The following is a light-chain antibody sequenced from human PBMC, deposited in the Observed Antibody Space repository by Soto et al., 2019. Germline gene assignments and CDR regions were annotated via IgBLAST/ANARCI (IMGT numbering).Light chain of an antibody. CDR2: EVR. CDR3: CSYTRTSNHYF. J-gene: IGLJ1*01. CDR1: SSDIGGYDY. V-gene: IGLV2-14*01. Sequence: SALTQPSSGSGCPGQSITISCTGTSSDIGGYDYVSWYQQRPGKAPKLMIYEVRYRPSGVSNRFSGSKSGNTASLTISGLQAEDEADYYCCSYTRTSNHYFFGSGTKVTVL.